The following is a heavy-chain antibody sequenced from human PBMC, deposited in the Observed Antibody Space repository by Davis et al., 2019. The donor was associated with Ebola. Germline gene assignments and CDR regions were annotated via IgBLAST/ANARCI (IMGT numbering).Heavy chain of an antibody. J-gene: IGHJ4*02. V-gene: IGHV3-74*01. D-gene: IGHD1-26*01. Sequence: GESLKISCAATRFTFGTTWIHCVRQAPGDGLAWVSRIDHVGNTNYADSVKGRFIISGDFAKNTVYLQMNSLRAEDTAVYYCAKDPGTVGAAHYFDYWGQGTLVTVSS. CDR3: AKDPGTVGAAHYFDY. CDR2: IDHVGNT. CDR1: RFTFGTTW.